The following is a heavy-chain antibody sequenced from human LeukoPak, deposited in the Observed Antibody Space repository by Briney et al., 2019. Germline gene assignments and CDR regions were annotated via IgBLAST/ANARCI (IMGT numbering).Heavy chain of an antibody. J-gene: IGHJ6*03. CDR2: IIPILGTA. CDR3: ARGADSSGYYVDYYYYMDV. V-gene: IGHV1-69*13. CDR1: GGTFSSYA. D-gene: IGHD3-22*01. Sequence: ASVKVSCKASGGTFSSYAISWVRQAPGQGLEWMGGIIPILGTANYAQKFQGRVTITADESTSTAYMELSNLRSEDTAVYYCARGADSSGYYVDYYYYMDVWGKGTTVTISS.